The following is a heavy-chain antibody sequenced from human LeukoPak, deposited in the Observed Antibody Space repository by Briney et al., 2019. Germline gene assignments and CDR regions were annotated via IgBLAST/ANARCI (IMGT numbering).Heavy chain of an antibody. J-gene: IGHJ3*02. CDR1: GYTFTSYY. V-gene: IGHV1-46*01. D-gene: IGHD6-13*01. Sequence: ASVKVSCKASGYTFTSYYMHWVRQAPGQGLEWMGIINPSDGSTSYAQKFQGRVTMTRDTSTSTVYMELSSLRCEDTAVYYCARGLNGIAAARRDAFDIWGQGTMVTVSS. CDR2: INPSDGST. CDR3: ARGLNGIAAARRDAFDI.